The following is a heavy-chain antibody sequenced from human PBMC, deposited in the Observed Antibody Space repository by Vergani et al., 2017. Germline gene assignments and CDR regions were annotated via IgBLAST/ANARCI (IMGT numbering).Heavy chain of an antibody. D-gene: IGHD4-11*01. Sequence: EVQLLESGGGLLQPGGSLRLSCAASGFTFSSYAMSWVRQAPGKGLEWVSLIGGSGVHTYYADSVKGRFTISRDNSKHTLYLQMNRLRAEDTAVYYCAKSAFSNYSSLHHFYYMDVWGKGTTVTVSS. J-gene: IGHJ6*03. CDR3: AKSAFSNYSSLHHFYYMDV. CDR2: IGGSGVHT. CDR1: GFTFSSYA. V-gene: IGHV3-23*01.